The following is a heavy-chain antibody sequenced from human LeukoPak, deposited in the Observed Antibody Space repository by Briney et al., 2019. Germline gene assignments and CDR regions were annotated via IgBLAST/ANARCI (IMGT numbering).Heavy chain of an antibody. J-gene: IGHJ4*02. CDR3: AGRPTGYSSGYIH. CDR2: ISGSAHKI. V-gene: IGHV3-23*01. Sequence: GGSLRLSCVASGITFSNYAVSWVRQAPEKGLDWVSVISGSAHKIRYADSVEGRFTISRDNSENIVYLQMNNLRVEDTAVYYCAGRPTGYSSGYIHWGQGTLVTVSS. CDR1: GITFSNYA. D-gene: IGHD5-18*01.